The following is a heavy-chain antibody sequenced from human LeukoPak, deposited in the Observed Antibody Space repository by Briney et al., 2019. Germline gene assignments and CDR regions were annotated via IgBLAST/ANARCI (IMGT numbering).Heavy chain of an antibody. CDR2: IYYSGST. Sequence: SETLSLTCTVSGGSISSSSYYWGWIRQPPGKGLEWIGSIYYSGSTYYNPSLKSRVTISVDTSKNQFSLKLSSVTAADTAVYYCAINDYYGSGTLDPWGQGTLVTVSS. V-gene: IGHV4-39*01. CDR1: GGSISSSSYY. J-gene: IGHJ5*02. CDR3: AINDYYGSGTLDP. D-gene: IGHD3-10*01.